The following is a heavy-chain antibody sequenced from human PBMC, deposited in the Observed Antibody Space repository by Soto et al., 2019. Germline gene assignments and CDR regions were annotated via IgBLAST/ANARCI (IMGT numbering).Heavy chain of an antibody. CDR2: ISGSGGST. CDR3: AKGDDYYYYYMDV. V-gene: IGHV3-23*01. CDR1: GFTFSSYA. J-gene: IGHJ6*03. Sequence: EVQLLESGGGLVQPGGSLRLSCAASGFTFSSYAMSWVRQAPGKGLEWGSAISGSGGSTYYADSVKGRFTISRDNSKNTLYLQMNSLRAEDTAVYYCAKGDDYYYYYMDVWGKGTTVTVSS.